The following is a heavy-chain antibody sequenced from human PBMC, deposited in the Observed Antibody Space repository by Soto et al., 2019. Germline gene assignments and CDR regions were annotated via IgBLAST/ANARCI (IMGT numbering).Heavy chain of an antibody. J-gene: IGHJ3*02. Sequence: GGSLRLSCAASGFTFSSYWMHWVRQAPGKGLVWVSRINSDGSSTSYADSVKGRFTISRDNAKNTLYLQMNSLRAEDTAVYYCARQAGYSSGWYAFDIWGQGTMVTVSS. V-gene: IGHV3-74*01. D-gene: IGHD6-19*01. CDR3: ARQAGYSSGWYAFDI. CDR1: GFTFSSYW. CDR2: INSDGSST.